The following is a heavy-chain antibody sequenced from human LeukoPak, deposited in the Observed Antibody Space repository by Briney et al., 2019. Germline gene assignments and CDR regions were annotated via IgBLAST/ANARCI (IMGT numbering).Heavy chain of an antibody. D-gene: IGHD7-27*01. V-gene: IGHV1-8*01. CDR2: MNPNSGNT. Sequence: GASVKISCKASGYTFTSYDINWVRQATGQGLEWMGWMNPNSGNTGYAQKFQGRVTMTRNTSISTAYMELSSLRSEDTAVYYCATVVWGLDNWFDPWGQGTLVTVSS. CDR3: ATVVWGLDNWFDP. J-gene: IGHJ5*02. CDR1: GYTFTSYD.